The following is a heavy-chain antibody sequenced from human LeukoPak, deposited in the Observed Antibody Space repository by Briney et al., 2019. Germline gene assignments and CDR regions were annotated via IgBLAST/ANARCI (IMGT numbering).Heavy chain of an antibody. D-gene: IGHD3-22*01. Sequence: ASVKVSCKVSGYTLTELSMHWVRQAPGKGLEWMGGFDPEDGGTIYAQKFQGRVTMTEDTSTDTAYMELSSLRSEDTAVYYCATSNPLNYYDSSGSYFDYWGQGTLVTVSS. CDR1: GYTLTELS. CDR2: FDPEDGGT. J-gene: IGHJ4*02. V-gene: IGHV1-24*01. CDR3: ATSNPLNYYDSSGSYFDY.